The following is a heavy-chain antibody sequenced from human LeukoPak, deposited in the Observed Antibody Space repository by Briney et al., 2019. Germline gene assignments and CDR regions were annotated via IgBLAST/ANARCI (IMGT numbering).Heavy chain of an antibody. D-gene: IGHD3-22*01. V-gene: IGHV1-46*01. J-gene: IGHJ4*02. CDR3: ARWLFISLDY. CDR2: INPSGGST. Sequence: GASVKVSCKASGYTFTSYYMHWVRQAPGQGLEWMGIINPSGGSTSYAQKLQGRVTMTTDTSTSTAYMELRSLRSDDTAVYYCARWLFISLDYWGQGTLVTVSS. CDR1: GYTFTSYY.